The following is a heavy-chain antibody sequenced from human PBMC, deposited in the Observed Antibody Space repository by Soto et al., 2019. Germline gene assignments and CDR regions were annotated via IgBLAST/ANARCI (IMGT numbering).Heavy chain of an antibody. CDR3: ARGRYCLTGRCFPNWSDS. CDR1: GDSISTVDYF. J-gene: IGHJ5*01. V-gene: IGHV4-30-4*01. D-gene: IGHD2-15*01. CDR2: IYKSATT. Sequence: PSETLSLTCSVSGDSISTVDYFWAWVRQPPGQALEYIGYIYKSATTYYNPSFESRVAISLDTSKSQFSLNVTSLTAADTAVYFCARGRYCLTGRCFPNWSDSWGQGTLVTVSS.